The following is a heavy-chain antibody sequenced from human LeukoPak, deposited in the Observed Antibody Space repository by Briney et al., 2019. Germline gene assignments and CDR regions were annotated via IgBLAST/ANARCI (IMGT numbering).Heavy chain of an antibody. V-gene: IGHV4-34*01. D-gene: IGHD2-8*02. Sequence: SETLSLTCAGYGWSFSGYYWSWIRQPPGKGLEWIGEINHSGSTNYNPSLKSRVTISVDTSKHQFSLKLSSVTAADTAVYYCARAPGGSNFDYWGQGTLVAVSS. CDR1: GWSFSGYY. J-gene: IGHJ4*02. CDR2: INHSGST. CDR3: ARAPGGSNFDY.